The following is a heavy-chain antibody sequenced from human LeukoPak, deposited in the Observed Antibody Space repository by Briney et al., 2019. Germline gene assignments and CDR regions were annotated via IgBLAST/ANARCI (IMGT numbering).Heavy chain of an antibody. CDR1: GFTFSTYA. D-gene: IGHD3-10*02. CDR3: AELGITMIGGV. CDR2: ISSSVSTI. V-gene: IGHV3-48*03. J-gene: IGHJ6*04. Sequence: GRSLRLSCAASGFTFSTYAMHWVRQAPGKGLEWGSYISSSVSTIYYADSVKGRFTISRDNAKNSLYLQMNSLRAEDTAVYYCAELGITMIGGVWGKGTTVTISS.